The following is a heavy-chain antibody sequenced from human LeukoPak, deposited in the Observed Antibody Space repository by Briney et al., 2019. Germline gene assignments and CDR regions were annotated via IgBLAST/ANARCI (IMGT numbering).Heavy chain of an antibody. CDR3: AKDRSVVVPTAADY. D-gene: IGHD2-2*01. Sequence: GGSLRLSCAASGFAFSSYAMNWVRQAPGKGLEWLSAIGAAGGVTFYADSVKGQFTISRDNSKNTLYLQMSSLRAEDAAFYYCAKDRSVVVPTAADYWGQGTVVTVSS. CDR2: IGAAGGVT. CDR1: GFAFSSYA. J-gene: IGHJ4*02. V-gene: IGHV3-23*01.